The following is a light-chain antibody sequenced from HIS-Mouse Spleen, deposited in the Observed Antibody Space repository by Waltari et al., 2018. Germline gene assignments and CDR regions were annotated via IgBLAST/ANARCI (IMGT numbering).Light chain of an antibody. Sequence: QSVLTQPPSASGTPGQRVTITCSGSNPNLRSNTLILYQQLPGTAPKLLIYSNNQRPSGVPDRFSGSKSGTSASLAISGLQSEDEADYYCAAWDDSLNGWVFGGGTKLTVL. CDR1: NPNLRSNT. CDR2: SNN. J-gene: IGLJ3*02. CDR3: AAWDDSLNGWV. V-gene: IGLV1-44*01.